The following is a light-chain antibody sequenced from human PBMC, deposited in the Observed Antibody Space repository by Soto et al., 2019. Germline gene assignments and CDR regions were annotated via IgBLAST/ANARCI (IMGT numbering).Light chain of an antibody. CDR2: DAS. Sequence: DIQMTQSPSSLSASVGDRVTITCRASQSISSYLNWYQQKPGKAPKLLIYDASALESGVPSRFSGIGSGTDFTFTISSLQPEDFATYYCQQYNNVPITFGQGTRLEIK. V-gene: IGKV1-33*01. CDR1: QSISSY. CDR3: QQYNNVPIT. J-gene: IGKJ5*01.